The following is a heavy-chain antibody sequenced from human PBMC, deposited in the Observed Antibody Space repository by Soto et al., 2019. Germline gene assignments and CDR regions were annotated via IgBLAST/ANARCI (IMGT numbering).Heavy chain of an antibody. CDR2: ISYDGSDE. D-gene: IGHD4-17*01. V-gene: IGHV3-30*18. J-gene: IGHJ3*01. Sequence: QVRLVESGGGVVQPGRSLRLSCAASGFTFRSYGMHCVRQAPGKGLEWVALISYDGSDEYYGDSMQGRFSISRDNSKDTLYLQINSLRVEDTAVYYCAKHADYENDAVDVWGQGTMVTVSS. CDR3: AKHADYENDAVDV. CDR1: GFTFRSYG.